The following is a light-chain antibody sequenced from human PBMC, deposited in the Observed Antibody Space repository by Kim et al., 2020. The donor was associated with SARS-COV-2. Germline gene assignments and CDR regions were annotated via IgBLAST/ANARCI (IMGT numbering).Light chain of an antibody. Sequence: SPGQTARITCSGDALPKQYSYWYQQKPGQAPVLVIYKDSERPSGIPERFSGSTSGTTVTLTISGVQAEDEADYYCQSTDSSGTCVLFGGGTQLTVL. J-gene: IGLJ2*01. V-gene: IGLV3-25*03. CDR3: QSTDSSGTCVL. CDR2: KDS. CDR1: ALPKQY.